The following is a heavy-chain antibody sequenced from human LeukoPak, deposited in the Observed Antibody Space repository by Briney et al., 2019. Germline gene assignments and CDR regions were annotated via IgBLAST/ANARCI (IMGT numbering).Heavy chain of an antibody. CDR1: GGSISSYY. CDR3: ARDSGSYKPFDY. J-gene: IGHJ4*02. CDR2: IYYSGST. V-gene: IGHV4-59*01. Sequence: SEPLSLTCTVSGGSISSYYWSWIRQPPGKGLEWIGYIYYSGSTNYNPSLKSRVTISVDTSKNQFSLKLSSVTAADTAVYYCARDSGSYKPFDYWGQGTLVTFSS. D-gene: IGHD1-26*01.